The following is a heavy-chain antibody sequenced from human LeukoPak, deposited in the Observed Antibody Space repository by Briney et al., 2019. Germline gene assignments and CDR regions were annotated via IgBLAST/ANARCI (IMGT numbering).Heavy chain of an antibody. CDR1: GFTFSSYG. CDR2: ISYDGSNK. Sequence: GRSLRLSCAASGFTFSSYGMHWVRQAPGKGLEWVAVISYDGSNKYYADSVKGRFTISRDNSKSTLSLQMNSLRVEDTAVYYCANSLRPGIAAAGRYGMDVWGQGTTVTVSS. V-gene: IGHV3-30*18. D-gene: IGHD6-13*01. CDR3: ANSLRPGIAAAGRYGMDV. J-gene: IGHJ6*02.